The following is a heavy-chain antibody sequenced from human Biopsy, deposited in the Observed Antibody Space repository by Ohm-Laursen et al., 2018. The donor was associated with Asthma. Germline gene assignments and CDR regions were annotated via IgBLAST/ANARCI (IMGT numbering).Heavy chain of an antibody. J-gene: IGHJ6*02. Sequence: SSLRLSCTASGFAVSRDHMYWVRQAPGKGLEWVSVISWNSGHIAYADSVKGRFTISRDTAKNSLYLQMNNLRVEDTAFYYCARDFGAGDSDGDDLTLTHYYGMDVWGQGTTVTVSS. V-gene: IGHV3-9*01. CDR2: ISWNSGHI. D-gene: IGHD4-17*01. CDR1: GFAVSRDH. CDR3: ARDFGAGDSDGDDLTLTHYYGMDV.